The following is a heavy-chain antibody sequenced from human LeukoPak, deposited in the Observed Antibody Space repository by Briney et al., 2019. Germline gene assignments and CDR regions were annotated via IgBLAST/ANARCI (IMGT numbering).Heavy chain of an antibody. CDR2: IVVGSGNT. CDR3: ARGSEWELLSCDH. D-gene: IGHD1-26*01. Sequence: SVKVSCKASGFTFTSSAVQWVRQARGQRLEWIGWIVVGSGNTNYAQKFQERVTITRDMSTSTAYMELSSLRSEDTAVYYCARGSEWELLSCDHWGQGTLVTVSS. V-gene: IGHV1-58*01. CDR1: GFTFTSSA. J-gene: IGHJ5*02.